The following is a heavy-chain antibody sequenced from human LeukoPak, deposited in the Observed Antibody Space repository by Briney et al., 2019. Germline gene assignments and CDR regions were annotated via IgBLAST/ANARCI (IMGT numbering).Heavy chain of an antibody. CDR3: ANGYCSSTSCYLGY. CDR2: IRYDGSNK. V-gene: IGHV3-30*02. D-gene: IGHD2-2*03. CDR1: GFTFSSYG. Sequence: GGSLRLSCAASGFTFSSYGMHWVRQAPGKGLEWVAFIRYDGSNKYYADSVKGRFTISRDNSKNTLYLQMNSLRAEDTAVYYCANGYCSSTSCYLGYWGQGTLVTVSS. J-gene: IGHJ4*02.